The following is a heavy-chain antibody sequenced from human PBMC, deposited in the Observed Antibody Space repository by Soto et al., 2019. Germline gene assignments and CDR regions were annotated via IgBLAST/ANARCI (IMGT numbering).Heavy chain of an antibody. V-gene: IGHV1-69*13. CDR2: IIPIFGTA. Sequence: VASVKVSCKASGGTFSSYAISWVRQAPGQGLEWMGGIIPIFGTANYAQKFQGRVTITADESTSTAYMELSSLRSEDTAVYYCARVLYCSSTSCSPEKYYFDYWGQGTLVTVSS. CDR1: GGTFSSYA. D-gene: IGHD2-2*01. CDR3: ARVLYCSSTSCSPEKYYFDY. J-gene: IGHJ4*02.